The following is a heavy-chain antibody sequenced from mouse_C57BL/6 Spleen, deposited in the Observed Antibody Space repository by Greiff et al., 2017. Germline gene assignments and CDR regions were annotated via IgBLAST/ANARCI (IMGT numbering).Heavy chain of an antibody. CDR3: YYYGSSPYAMDY. D-gene: IGHD1-1*01. CDR1: GYTFTDYE. J-gene: IGHJ4*01. V-gene: IGHV1-15*01. CDR2: IDPETGGT. Sequence: QVQLKESGAVLVRPGASVTLSCKASGYTFTDYEMHWVKQTPVHGLEWIGAIDPETGGTAYNQKFKGKAILTADKSSSTAYMELRSLTSEDSAVYYCYYYGSSPYAMDYWGQGTSVTVSS.